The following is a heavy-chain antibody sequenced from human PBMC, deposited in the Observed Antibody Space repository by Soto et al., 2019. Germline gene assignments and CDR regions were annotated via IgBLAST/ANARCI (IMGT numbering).Heavy chain of an antibody. CDR2: INAGNGNT. CDR1: GYTFTSYA. D-gene: IGHD3-22*01. CDR3: ARGGDLYYYDSSGYPPFDY. V-gene: IGHV1-3*01. Sequence: ASVKVSCKASGYTFTSYAMHWVRQAPGQRLEWMGWINAGNGNTKYSQKLQGRVTITRDTSASTAYMELSSLRSEDTAVYYCARGGDLYYYDSSGYPPFDYWGQGTLVTVSS. J-gene: IGHJ4*02.